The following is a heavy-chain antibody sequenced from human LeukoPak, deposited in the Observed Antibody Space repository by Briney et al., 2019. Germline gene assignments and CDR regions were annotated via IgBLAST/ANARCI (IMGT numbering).Heavy chain of an antibody. D-gene: IGHD3-10*01. CDR2: IRSKANSYAT. J-gene: IGHJ4*02. CDR3: TRLSYYYGSGSYSTRYRSPID. Sequence: QTGGSLRLSCAASGFTFSGSAMHWVRQASGKGLEWVGRIRSKANSYATAYAASVKGRFTISRDDSKNTAYLQMSSLKTEDTAVYYCTRLSYYYGSGSYSTRYRSPIDWGQGTLVTVSS. CDR1: GFTFSGSA. V-gene: IGHV3-73*01.